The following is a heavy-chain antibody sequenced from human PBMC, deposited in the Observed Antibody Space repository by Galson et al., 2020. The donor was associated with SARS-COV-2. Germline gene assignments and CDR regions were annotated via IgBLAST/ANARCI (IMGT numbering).Heavy chain of an antibody. D-gene: IGHD6-19*01. J-gene: IGHJ4*02. Sequence: GGSLRLSCAASGFTFSSYTMHWVRQAPGKGLEWVAVISYDGSNKYYADSVKGRFTISRDNSKNTLYLQMNSLRAEDTAVYYCARDYSYASYNSGWDYWGQGTLVTVSS. CDR2: ISYDGSNK. CDR3: ARDYSYASYNSGWDY. CDR1: GFTFSSYT. V-gene: IGHV3-30-3*01.